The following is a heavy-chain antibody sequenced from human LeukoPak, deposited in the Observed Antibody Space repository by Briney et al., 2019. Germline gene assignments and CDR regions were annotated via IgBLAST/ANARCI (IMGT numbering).Heavy chain of an antibody. CDR3: ARDQGWPKDYYGMDV. D-gene: IGHD2-15*01. V-gene: IGHV4-39*07. CDR1: GGSISSYY. CDR2: IYYSGST. Sequence: SETLSLTCTVSGGSISSYYWGWIRQPPGKGLEWIGSIYYSGSTYYNPSLKSRVTISVDTSKNQFSLKLSSVTAADTAVYYCARDQGWPKDYYGMDVWGQGTTVTVSS. J-gene: IGHJ6*02.